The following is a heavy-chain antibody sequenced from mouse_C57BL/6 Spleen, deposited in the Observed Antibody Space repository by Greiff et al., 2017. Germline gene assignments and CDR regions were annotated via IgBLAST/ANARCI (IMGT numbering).Heavy chain of an antibody. CDR3: ARGGSSFFYFDY. Sequence: QVQLKQPGAELVMPGASVKLSCKASGYTFTSYWMHWVKQRPGQGLEWIGEIDPSDSYTNYNQKFKGKSTLTVDKSSSTAYMQLSSLTSEDSAVYYCARGGSSFFYFDYWGQGTTLTVSS. V-gene: IGHV1-69*01. CDR2: IDPSDSYT. D-gene: IGHD1-1*01. J-gene: IGHJ2*01. CDR1: GYTFTSYW.